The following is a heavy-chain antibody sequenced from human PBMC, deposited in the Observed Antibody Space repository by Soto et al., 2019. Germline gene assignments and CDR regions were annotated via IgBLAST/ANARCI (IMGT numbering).Heavy chain of an antibody. CDR3: ARGGWSGLYPHWFDP. D-gene: IGHD6-19*01. CDR2: IYYSGST. V-gene: IGHV4-39*01. J-gene: IGHJ5*02. Sequence: SETLYLTCTVPGGSISSRSYFWGWIRQPPGKGLEWVGSIYYSGSTYYNPSLKSRVTISLDTSKNQFSLKLTSVTAADTAVDYCARGGWSGLYPHWFDPWGPRNLVTVX. CDR1: GGSISSRSYF.